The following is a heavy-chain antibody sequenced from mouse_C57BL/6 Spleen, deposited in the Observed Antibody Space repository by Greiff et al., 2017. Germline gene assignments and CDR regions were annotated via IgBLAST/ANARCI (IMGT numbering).Heavy chain of an antibody. V-gene: IGHV1-76*01. CDR2: IYPGSGNT. CDR3: AREEVTGRYFDY. D-gene: IGHD4-1*01. J-gene: IGHJ2*01. CDR1: GYTFTDYY. Sequence: VKLQESGAELVRPGASVKLSCKASGYTFTDYYINWVKQRPGQGLEWIARIYPGSGNTYYNEKFKGKATLTAEKSSSTAYMQLSRLTSEDSAVYCCAREEVTGRYFDYWGQGTTLTVSS.